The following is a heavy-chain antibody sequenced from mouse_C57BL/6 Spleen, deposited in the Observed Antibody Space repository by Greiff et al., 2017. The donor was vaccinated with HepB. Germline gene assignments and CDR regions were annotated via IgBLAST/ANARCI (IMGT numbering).Heavy chain of an antibody. V-gene: IGHV1-76*01. Sequence: QVQLQQSGAELVRPGASVKLSCKASGYTFTDYYINWVKQRPGQGLEWIARIYPGSGNTYYNEKFKGKATLTAEKSSSTAYMQLSSLTSEDSAVYFCAREGLYDYDERLYAMDYWGQGTSVTVSS. J-gene: IGHJ4*01. CDR2: IYPGSGNT. D-gene: IGHD2-4*01. CDR1: GYTFTDYY. CDR3: AREGLYDYDERLYAMDY.